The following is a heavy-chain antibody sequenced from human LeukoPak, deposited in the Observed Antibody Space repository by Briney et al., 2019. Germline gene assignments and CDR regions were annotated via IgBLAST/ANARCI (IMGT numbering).Heavy chain of an antibody. J-gene: IGHJ4*02. CDR1: GYTFTGYY. CDR2: INPNSGGT. CDR3: AREPFSSGWDY. D-gene: IGHD6-19*01. V-gene: IGHV1-2*02. Sequence: GASVKVSCKAAGYTFTGYYTHWVRQDPGQGLEWMGWINPNSGGTKYAQKFQGRVTMTRDTSISTAYMELTRLRSDDTAVYYCAREPFSSGWDYWGQGTLVTVSS.